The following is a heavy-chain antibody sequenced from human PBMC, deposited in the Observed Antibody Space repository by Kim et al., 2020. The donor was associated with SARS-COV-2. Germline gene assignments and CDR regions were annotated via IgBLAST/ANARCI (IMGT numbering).Heavy chain of an antibody. J-gene: IGHJ1*01. CDR3: VKQGGMTTGLEH. CDR2: IDWNGAII. CDR1: GFTFDDYG. V-gene: IGHV3-20*01. Sequence: GGSLRLSCVASGFTFDDYGMTWVRQAPGKGLEWVSDIDWNGAIITHGDSVKGRFTISRDNAKNSLYLQMNSLRTEDTALYHCVKQGGMTTGLEHWGQGTLVIVSS. D-gene: IGHD1-1*01.